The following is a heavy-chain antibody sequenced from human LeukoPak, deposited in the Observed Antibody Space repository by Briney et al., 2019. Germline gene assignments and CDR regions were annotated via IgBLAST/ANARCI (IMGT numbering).Heavy chain of an antibody. V-gene: IGHV4-34*01. CDR2: INHSGST. J-gene: IGHJ6*02. CDR1: GGSFSGYY. D-gene: IGHD2-15*01. Sequence: SETLSLTCAVYGGSFSGYYWSWIRQPPGKGLEWIGEINHSGSTNYNPSLKSRVTISVDTSKNQFSLKLSSVTAADTAVYYCARDIVVVAAAMPYYYYGMDVWGQGTTVTVSS. CDR3: ARDIVVVAAAMPYYYYGMDV.